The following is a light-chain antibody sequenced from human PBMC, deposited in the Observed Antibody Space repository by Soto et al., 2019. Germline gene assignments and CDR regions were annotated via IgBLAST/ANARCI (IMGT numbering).Light chain of an antibody. CDR3: QQRNSWPPT. CDR1: QSVSSN. V-gene: IGKV3-15*01. CDR2: GAS. Sequence: EIVMTQSPATLSVSPGERATLSCRASQSVSSNLAWYQQKPGQAPRLLIYGASTRATGIPARFSGSGSGTEFTLTISSLQSEDFAIYYCQQRNSWPPTFGGGTRVEIK. J-gene: IGKJ4*01.